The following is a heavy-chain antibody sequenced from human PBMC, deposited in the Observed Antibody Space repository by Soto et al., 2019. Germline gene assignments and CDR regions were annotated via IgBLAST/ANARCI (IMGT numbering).Heavy chain of an antibody. Sequence: GESLKISCAASGFTFSSYGMHWVRQAPGKGLEWVAVISYDGSNKYYADSVKGRFTISRDNSKNTLYLQMNSLRAEDTAVYYCAKDTGSSWYRGYYFDYWGQGTLVTVSS. CDR2: ISYDGSNK. J-gene: IGHJ4*02. V-gene: IGHV3-30*18. CDR3: AKDTGSSWYRGYYFDY. D-gene: IGHD6-13*01. CDR1: GFTFSSYG.